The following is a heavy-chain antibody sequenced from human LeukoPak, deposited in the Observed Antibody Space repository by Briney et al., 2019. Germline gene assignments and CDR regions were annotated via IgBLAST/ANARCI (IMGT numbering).Heavy chain of an antibody. Sequence: GGSLRLSCAASGFTFSSYAMSWVRQAPGKGLEWVSAIGTAGDTYYPGSVKGRFTISRENAKNSLYLQMNSLRAGDTAVYYCVGSSRGAFDIWGQGTMVTVSS. V-gene: IGHV3-13*01. CDR2: IGTAGDT. D-gene: IGHD2-2*01. CDR3: VGSSRGAFDI. J-gene: IGHJ3*02. CDR1: GFTFSSYA.